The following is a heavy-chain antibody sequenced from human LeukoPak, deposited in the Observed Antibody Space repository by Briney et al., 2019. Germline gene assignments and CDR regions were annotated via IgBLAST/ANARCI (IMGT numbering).Heavy chain of an antibody. D-gene: IGHD2-2*01. CDR3: ARAPFIVVVPAANYYYMDV. CDR2: INTNTGNP. J-gene: IGHJ6*03. CDR1: GYTFSSYY. V-gene: IGHV7-4-1*02. Sequence: ASVKVSCKASGYTFSSYYMHWVRQAPGQGLEWMGWINTNTGNPTYAQGFTGRFVFSLDTSVSTAYLQISSLKAEDTAVYYCARAPFIVVVPAANYYYMDVWGKGTTVTVSS.